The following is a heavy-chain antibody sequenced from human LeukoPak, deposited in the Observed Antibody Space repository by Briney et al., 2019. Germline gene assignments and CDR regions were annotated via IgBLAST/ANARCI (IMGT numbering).Heavy chain of an antibody. V-gene: IGHV4-39*01. Sequence: SETLSLTCTVSGGSISSSSYYWGWIRQPPGKGLEWIGSIYYSGSTYYNPSLKSRVTISVDTSKNQFSLKLSSVTAADTAAYYCASENYDFWSGYYYFDCWGQGTLVTVSS. J-gene: IGHJ4*02. CDR2: IYYSGST. CDR3: ASENYDFWSGYYYFDC. CDR1: GGSISSSSYY. D-gene: IGHD3-3*01.